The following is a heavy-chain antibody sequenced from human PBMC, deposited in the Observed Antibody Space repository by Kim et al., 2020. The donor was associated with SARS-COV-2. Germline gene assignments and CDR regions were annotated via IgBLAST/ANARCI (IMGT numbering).Heavy chain of an antibody. J-gene: IGHJ4*02. Sequence: SGSTNYNPSLKSRVTISVDKSKNQFSLKLSSVTAADTAVYYCARLGGPDYWGQGTLVTVSS. D-gene: IGHD1-26*01. CDR3: ARLGGPDY. V-gene: IGHV4-4*02. CDR2: SGST.